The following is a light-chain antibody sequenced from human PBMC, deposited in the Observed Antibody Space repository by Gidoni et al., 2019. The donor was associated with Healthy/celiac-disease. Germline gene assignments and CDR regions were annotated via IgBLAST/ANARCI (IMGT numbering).Light chain of an antibody. J-gene: IGLJ2*01. Sequence: QSVLTQPPSVSGSPGPRVTISCTGSSSNIGAGYDVHWYQQLPGTAPKPRIYGNSNRPSGVPDRFSGAKSGTSASLAITGLQAEDEADYYCQSYDSSLSGSVVFGGGTKLTV. CDR2: GNS. CDR1: SSNIGAGYD. CDR3: QSYDSSLSGSVV. V-gene: IGLV1-40*01.